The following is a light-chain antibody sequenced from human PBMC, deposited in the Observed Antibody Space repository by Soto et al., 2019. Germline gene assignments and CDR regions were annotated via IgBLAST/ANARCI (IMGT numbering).Light chain of an antibody. Sequence: QSALTQPASVSGSPGQSITISCTGTSSDIGDYKYVSWYQQHPGNPPKLIIYDVSDRPSGVSNRFSGSKSGNTASLTISGLQAEDEANYYCSSYTSDWGVFGTGTKLTVL. V-gene: IGLV2-14*03. CDR3: SSYTSDWGV. CDR1: SSDIGDYKY. J-gene: IGLJ1*01. CDR2: DVS.